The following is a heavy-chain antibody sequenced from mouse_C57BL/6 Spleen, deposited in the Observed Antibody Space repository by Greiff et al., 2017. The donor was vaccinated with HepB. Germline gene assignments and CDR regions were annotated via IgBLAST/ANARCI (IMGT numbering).Heavy chain of an antibody. V-gene: IGHV1-61*01. D-gene: IGHD2-4*01. CDR2: IYPSDSET. J-gene: IGHJ3*01. CDR3: AIYYDYDDGFAY. CDR1: GYTFTSYW. Sequence: QVQLQQPGAELVRPGSSVKLSCKASGYTFTSYWMDWVKQRPVQGLEWIGNIYPSDSETHYNQKFKDKATLTVDKSSSTAYMQLSSLTSEDSAVYYCAIYYDYDDGFAYWGQGTLVTVSA.